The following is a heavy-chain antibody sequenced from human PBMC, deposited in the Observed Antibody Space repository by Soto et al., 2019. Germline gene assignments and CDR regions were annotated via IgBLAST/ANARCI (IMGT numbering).Heavy chain of an antibody. CDR3: ARGYSSGPDY. V-gene: IGHV3-74*01. D-gene: IGHD6-19*01. Sequence: EVQLVESGGGVVQPGGSLRLSCAASGFTFSDHWMHWVRQVPGKGLVWVARINSDGSTTTYADSVKGRFTISRANARNTLYLQMDRLRAGDTDLYYCARGYSSGPDYWGQGTLVTVSS. CDR2: INSDGSTT. CDR1: GFTFSDHW. J-gene: IGHJ4*02.